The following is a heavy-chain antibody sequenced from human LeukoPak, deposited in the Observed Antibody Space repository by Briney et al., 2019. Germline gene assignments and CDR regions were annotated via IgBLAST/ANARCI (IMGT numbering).Heavy chain of an antibody. D-gene: IGHD6-13*01. CDR2: IYYSGST. CDR1: GFTFSSYSMN. V-gene: IGHV4-39*01. CDR3: ARRHYVGYSSSWPWGV. Sequence: GSLRLSCAASGFTFSSYSMNWVRQAPGKGLEWIGTIYYSGSTYYNPSLKSRVTISVDTSKNQFSLRLSSVTAADTAVYYCARRHYVGYSSSWPWGVWGKGTTVTVSS. J-gene: IGHJ6*04.